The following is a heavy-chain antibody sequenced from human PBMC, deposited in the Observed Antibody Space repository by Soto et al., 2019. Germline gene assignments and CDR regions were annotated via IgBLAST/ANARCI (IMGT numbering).Heavy chain of an antibody. CDR3: ARANNWNYYPYYGLDV. V-gene: IGHV6-1*01. Sequence: SQTLSLTCAISGDSVSSNSAAWNWIRQSPSRGLEWLGRTYYRSKWYNDYAVSVKSRITINPDTSKNQFSLQLNSVTPEETAVYYCARANNWNYYPYYGLDVWGQGTTVTVSS. D-gene: IGHD1-20*01. CDR1: GDSVSSNSAA. J-gene: IGHJ6*02. CDR2: TYYRSKWYN.